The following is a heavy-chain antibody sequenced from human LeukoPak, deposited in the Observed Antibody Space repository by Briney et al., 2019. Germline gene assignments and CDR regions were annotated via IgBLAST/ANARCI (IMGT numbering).Heavy chain of an antibody. D-gene: IGHD1-26*01. CDR1: GGSISSYY. V-gene: IGHV4-59*01. Sequence: PSETLSLTSTVSGGSISSYYWSWIRQPPGKGLEWIGYIYYSGSTNYNPSLKSRVTISVDTSKNQFSLKLSSVTAADTAVYYCARSGSYYFWFDPWGQGTLVTVSS. J-gene: IGHJ5*02. CDR2: IYYSGST. CDR3: ARSGSYYFWFDP.